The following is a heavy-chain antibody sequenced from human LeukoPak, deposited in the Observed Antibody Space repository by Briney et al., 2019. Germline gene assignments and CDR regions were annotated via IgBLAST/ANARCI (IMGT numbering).Heavy chain of an antibody. Sequence: SVKVSCKASGGTFSSYAISWVRQAPGQGLEWMGGIIPIFGTANYAQKFQGRVTITADESTSAAYVELSSLRSEDTAVYYCARVERYYDFWSGYYTRWFDPWGQGTLVTVSS. V-gene: IGHV1-69*13. CDR2: IIPIFGTA. D-gene: IGHD3-3*01. CDR3: ARVERYYDFWSGYYTRWFDP. J-gene: IGHJ5*02. CDR1: GGTFSSYA.